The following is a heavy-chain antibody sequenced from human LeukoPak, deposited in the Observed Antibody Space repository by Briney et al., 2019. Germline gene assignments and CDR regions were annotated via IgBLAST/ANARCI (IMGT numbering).Heavy chain of an antibody. CDR3: ARDRSAAAGSPHFFDY. CDR2: VFYSGST. CDR1: GGSISSYY. J-gene: IGHJ4*02. Sequence: SDTLSLTCTVSGGSISSYYWSWIRQPPGKRLEWIGYVFYSGSTNYNPSLKSRVTISVDTSKNQFSLKLSSVTAADTAVYYCARDRSAAAGSPHFFDYWGQGTLVTVSS. D-gene: IGHD6-13*01. V-gene: IGHV4-59*01.